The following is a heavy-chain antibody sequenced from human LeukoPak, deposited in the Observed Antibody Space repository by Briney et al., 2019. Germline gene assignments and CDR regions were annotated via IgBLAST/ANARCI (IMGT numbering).Heavy chain of an antibody. CDR2: ISSSSSYI. Sequence: GGSLRLSCAASGFTFGSYSMNWVRQAPGKGLEWVSSISSSSSYIYYADSVKGRFTISRDNAKNSLYLQMNSLRAEDTAVYYCARDRVLGDYVFDYWGQGTLVTVSS. V-gene: IGHV3-21*01. D-gene: IGHD4-17*01. CDR3: ARDRVLGDYVFDY. J-gene: IGHJ4*02. CDR1: GFTFGSYS.